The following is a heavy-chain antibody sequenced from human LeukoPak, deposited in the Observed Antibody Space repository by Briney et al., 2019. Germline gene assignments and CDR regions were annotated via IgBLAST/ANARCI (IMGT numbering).Heavy chain of an antibody. V-gene: IGHV3-7*01. CDR3: ARDNYGRPDY. CDR1: GFTVSSNY. CDR2: IKQDGSEK. D-gene: IGHD3-10*01. Sequence: GGSLRLSCAASGFTVSSNYMSWVRQAPGKGLEWVANIKQDGSEKYYVDSVKGRFTISRDNAKNSLYLQMNSLRAEDTAVYYCARDNYGRPDYWGQGTLVTVSS. J-gene: IGHJ4*02.